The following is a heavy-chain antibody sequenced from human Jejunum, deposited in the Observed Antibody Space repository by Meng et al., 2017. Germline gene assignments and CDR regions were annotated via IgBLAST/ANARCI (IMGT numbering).Heavy chain of an antibody. V-gene: IGHV3-23*01. D-gene: IGHD6-19*01. CDR2: ISERGETT. Sequence: GESLKISCTASGFTLMNYPMSWVRQVPGQGLQWASLISERGETTSYADSVKGRFTISRDDSKDTLYLQMNSLRAEDTAVYYCVRRAWLEYWGQGTLVTVSS. CDR3: VRRAWLEY. J-gene: IGHJ4*02. CDR1: GFTLMNYP.